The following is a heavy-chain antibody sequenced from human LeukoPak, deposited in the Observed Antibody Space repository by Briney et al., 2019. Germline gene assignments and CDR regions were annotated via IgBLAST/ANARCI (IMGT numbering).Heavy chain of an antibody. CDR3: ARLNNGSGKNYYYYYMDV. Sequence: SETLSLTCTVSGGSISSYYWSWIRQPPGKGLEWIGYIYYSGSTNYNPSLKSRVTISVDTSKNQFSLKLSSVTAADTAVYYCARLNNGSGKNYYYYYMDVWGKGTTVTISS. J-gene: IGHJ6*03. V-gene: IGHV4-59*12. CDR2: IYYSGST. D-gene: IGHD3-10*01. CDR1: GGSISSYY.